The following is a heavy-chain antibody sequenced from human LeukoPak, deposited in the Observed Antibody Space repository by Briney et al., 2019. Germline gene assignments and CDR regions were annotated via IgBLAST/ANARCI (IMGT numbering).Heavy chain of an antibody. Sequence: GGSLRLSCAASGFTFSSYWMSWVRQAPGKGLEWVANIKQDGSEKYYVDSVKGRFTISRDNAKNSLYLQMNSLRAEDTAVYYCARTDDYGDTYYFDYWGQGTLVTVSS. V-gene: IGHV3-7*01. D-gene: IGHD4-17*01. J-gene: IGHJ4*02. CDR3: ARTDDYGDTYYFDY. CDR1: GFTFSSYW. CDR2: IKQDGSEK.